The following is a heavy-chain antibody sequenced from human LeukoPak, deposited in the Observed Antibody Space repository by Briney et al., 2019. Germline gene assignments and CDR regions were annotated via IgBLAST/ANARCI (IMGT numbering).Heavy chain of an antibody. J-gene: IGHJ3*02. CDR2: IIPIFGTA. CDR1: GGTFSSYA. Sequence: GASAKVSCKASGGTFSSYAISWVRQAPGQGLEWMGGIIPIFGTANYAQKFQGRVTITADESTSTAYMELSSLRSEDTAVYYCARDPLWFGELLNAFDIWGQGTMVTVSS. D-gene: IGHD3-10*01. CDR3: ARDPLWFGELLNAFDI. V-gene: IGHV1-69*13.